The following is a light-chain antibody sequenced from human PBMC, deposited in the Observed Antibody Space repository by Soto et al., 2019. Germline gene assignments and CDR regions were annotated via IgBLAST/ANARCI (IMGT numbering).Light chain of an antibody. J-gene: IGKJ1*01. CDR3: QQYNNWPLT. CDR2: GAS. CDR1: QSVSSN. V-gene: IGKV3-15*01. Sequence: EIVMTQSPATLSVSPGERATLSCRASQSVSSNLAWYQQKPGQAPRLLIYGASTRATGIAARFSGSGSGTEFTLTITSLQSEDSAVYYCQQYNNWPLTFGQGTRVEIK.